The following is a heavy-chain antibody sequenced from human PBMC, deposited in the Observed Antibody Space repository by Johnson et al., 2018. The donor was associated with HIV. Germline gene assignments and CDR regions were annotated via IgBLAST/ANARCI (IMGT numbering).Heavy chain of an antibody. J-gene: IGHJ3*02. CDR2: ISGSGGRP. D-gene: IGHD5-12*01. CDR1: RFTFSTYA. Sequence: VQLVESGGGLVQPGGSLRLSCAASRFTFSTYAMSWVRQAPGKGLEWVSGISGSGGRPYYADSVKGRFTISRDNSKNTTYLQMNSLRAEDTAVYYCAKDQHGPLVPTVMRDDAFDIWGQGTMVTVSS. V-gene: IGHV3-23*04. CDR3: AKDQHGPLVPTVMRDDAFDI.